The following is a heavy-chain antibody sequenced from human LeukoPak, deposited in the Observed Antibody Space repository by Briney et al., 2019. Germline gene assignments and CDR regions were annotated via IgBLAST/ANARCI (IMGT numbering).Heavy chain of an antibody. V-gene: IGHV1-2*06. CDR3: ARDHGASSSWSDY. D-gene: IGHD6-13*01. CDR1: GYTFTDYY. CDR2: INPNSGGT. J-gene: IGHJ4*02. Sequence: EASVKVSCKASGYTFTDYYMHWVRQAPGQGLEWMGRINPNSGGTNYAQKFQGRVTMTRDTSTSTVYMELSSLRSEDTAVYYCARDHGASSSWSDYWGQGNLVTVSS.